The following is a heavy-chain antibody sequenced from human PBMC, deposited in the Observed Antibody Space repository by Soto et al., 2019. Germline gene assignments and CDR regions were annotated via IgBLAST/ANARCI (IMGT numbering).Heavy chain of an antibody. J-gene: IGHJ5*02. Sequence: GGSLRLSCAASGFTFSSYAMSWVRQSPGKGLEWVSAISGSGGSTYYADSVQGRFTISRDNSKNKLYLQMNSLRAEDTAVYYCAKDPGYYYDSSAPNTWGQGTLVTVSS. CDR1: GFTFSSYA. CDR2: ISGSGGST. D-gene: IGHD3-22*01. V-gene: IGHV3-23*01. CDR3: AKDPGYYYDSSAPNT.